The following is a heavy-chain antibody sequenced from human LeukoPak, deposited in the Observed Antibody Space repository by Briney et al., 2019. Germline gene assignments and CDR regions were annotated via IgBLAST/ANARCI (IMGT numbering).Heavy chain of an antibody. CDR1: GFTFSSYG. J-gene: IGHJ5*02. V-gene: IGHV3-30*03. CDR3: ARVRIAAAYPNWFDP. D-gene: IGHD6-13*01. CDR2: ISYDGSNK. Sequence: PGGSLRLSCAASGFTFSSYGMHWVRQAPGKGLEWVAVISYDGSNKYYADSVKGRFTISRDNSKNTLYLQMNSLRAEDTAVYYCARVRIAAAYPNWFDPWGQGTLVTVSS.